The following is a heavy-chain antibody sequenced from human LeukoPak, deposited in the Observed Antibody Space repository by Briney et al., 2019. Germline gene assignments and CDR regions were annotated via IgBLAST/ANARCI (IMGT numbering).Heavy chain of an antibody. V-gene: IGHV1-18*01. CDR3: ARQLRWDQYYFDY. CDR2: ISAYNGDT. Sequence: ASVKVSCKASGYTFTSYGFSWVRQAPGQGLEWMGWISAYNGDTKYALNLQGRVTMTTDTSTSTAYMELRSLRSDDTAAYYCARQLRWDQYYFDYWGQGTLVTVSS. J-gene: IGHJ4*02. CDR1: GYTFTSYG. D-gene: IGHD4-23*01.